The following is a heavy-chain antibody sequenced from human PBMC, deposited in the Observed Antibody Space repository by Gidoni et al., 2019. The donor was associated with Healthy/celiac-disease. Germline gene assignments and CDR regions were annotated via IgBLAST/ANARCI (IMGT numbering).Heavy chain of an antibody. CDR2: MSYEGSNK. Sequence: RALRLSVAASGVTFSSYGMHWVRQAPGKGLEWVAVMSYEGSNKYYADSVKGRFTISSDNSKNTLSLHMNSLRAEDTAVYYCANDLWLQLWPRCWFDPWGQGTLVTVSS. CDR3: ANDLWLQLWPRCWFDP. CDR1: GVTFSSYG. D-gene: IGHD5-18*01. V-gene: IGHV3-30*18. J-gene: IGHJ5*02.